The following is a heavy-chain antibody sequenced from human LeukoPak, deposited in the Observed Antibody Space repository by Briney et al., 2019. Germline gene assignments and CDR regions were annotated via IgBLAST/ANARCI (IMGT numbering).Heavy chain of an antibody. V-gene: IGHV3-21*01. J-gene: IGHJ4*02. Sequence: GGSLRLSCAASGFTFRSYSMNWVRQAPGKGLEWVSIISSSGSYIYYADSVKGRFTISRDNAKNPLYLQMNSLRAEDTAVYYCARAPRDFWSGYYSRWGQGTLVTVSS. D-gene: IGHD3-3*01. CDR2: ISSSGSYI. CDR3: ARAPRDFWSGYYSR. CDR1: GFTFRSYS.